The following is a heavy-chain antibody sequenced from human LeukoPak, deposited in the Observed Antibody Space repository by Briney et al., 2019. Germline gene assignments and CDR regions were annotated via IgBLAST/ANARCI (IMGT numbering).Heavy chain of an antibody. Sequence: SETLSLTCTVSGGSISSSSYYWGWIRQPPGKGLEWIGSIYYSGSTYYNPSLKSRVTLSVDTSKNQFSLKLSSVTAADTAVYYCARGGGAWGNFDCWGQGTLATVSS. CDR3: ARGGGAWGNFDC. D-gene: IGHD3-16*01. V-gene: IGHV4-39*07. CDR1: GGSISSSSYY. J-gene: IGHJ4*02. CDR2: IYYSGST.